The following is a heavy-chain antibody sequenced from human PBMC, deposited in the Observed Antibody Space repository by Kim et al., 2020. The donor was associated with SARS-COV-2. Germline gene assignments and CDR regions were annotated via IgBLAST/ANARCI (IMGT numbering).Heavy chain of an antibody. CDR2: IYYSGST. CDR1: GGSISSGGYY. D-gene: IGHD3-10*01. V-gene: IGHV4-31*03. J-gene: IGHJ6*02. CDR3: ARDYGSGSYYDPYYYYGMDV. Sequence: SETLSLTCTVSGGSISSGGYYWSWIRQHPGKGLEWIGYIYYSGSTYYNPSLKSRVTISVDTSKNQFSLKLSSVTAADTAVYYCARDYGSGSYYDPYYYYGMDVWGQGTTVTVSS.